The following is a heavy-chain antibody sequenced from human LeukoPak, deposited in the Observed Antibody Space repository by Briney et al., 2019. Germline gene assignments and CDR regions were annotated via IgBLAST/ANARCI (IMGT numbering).Heavy chain of an antibody. CDR3: AKESSASYYFDY. CDR1: GSTFSSNG. V-gene: IGHV3-30*02. Sequence: GGSLRLSCAASGSTFSSNGMYWVRQAPGKGLEWVAFIPYGGRNTYYADSVKGRFTISRDTSKNTLYLQMINLRAEDTAVYYCAKESSASYYFDYWGQETLVTVSS. CDR2: IPYGGRNT. D-gene: IGHD3-10*01. J-gene: IGHJ4*02.